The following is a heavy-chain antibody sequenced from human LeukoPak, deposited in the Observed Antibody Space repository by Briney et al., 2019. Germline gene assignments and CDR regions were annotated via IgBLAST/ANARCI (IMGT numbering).Heavy chain of an antibody. J-gene: IGHJ5*02. CDR3: ARGGPSRAVAA. CDR1: GFTFSSYE. CDR2: ISSSGSSI. D-gene: IGHD6-19*01. Sequence: GGSLRLSCAASGFTFSSYEMNWVRQTPGKGLEWVSYISSSGSSIYYADSVKGRFTISRDNAKNSLYLQMNSLRAEDTAVYYCARGGPSRAVAACGQGILVTVSS. V-gene: IGHV3-48*03.